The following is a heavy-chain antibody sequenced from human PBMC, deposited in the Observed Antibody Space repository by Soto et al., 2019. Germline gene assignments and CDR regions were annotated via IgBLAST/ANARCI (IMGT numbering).Heavy chain of an antibody. D-gene: IGHD6-13*01. V-gene: IGHV1-46*01. CDR1: GYNFTSYY. Sequence: QVQLVQSGAEVKKPGASVKVSCKASGYNFTSYYMHWVRQAPGQGLEWMGIINPSGGSTSYAQKFQCRVTMSRDTSTSTVYMELSSLRSEDTAVYYCASRNSKEYFQHWGQGTLVTVSS. CDR3: ASRNSKEYFQH. CDR2: INPSGGST. J-gene: IGHJ1*01.